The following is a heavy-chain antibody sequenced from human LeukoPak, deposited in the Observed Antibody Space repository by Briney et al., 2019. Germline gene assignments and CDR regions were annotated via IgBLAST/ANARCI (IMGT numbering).Heavy chain of an antibody. V-gene: IGHV3-23*01. J-gene: IGHJ6*03. CDR1: GFTFSSYA. CDR3: AKDPRITKNYYYYYYMDV. Sequence: GGSLRLSCAASGFTFSSYAMSWVRQAPGKGLEWVSLISGSGGSTYYADSVKGRFTISRDNSKNTLYLQMNSLRVEDTALYYCAKDPRITKNYYYYYYMDVWGKGTTVTVSS. CDR2: ISGSGGST. D-gene: IGHD3-3*01.